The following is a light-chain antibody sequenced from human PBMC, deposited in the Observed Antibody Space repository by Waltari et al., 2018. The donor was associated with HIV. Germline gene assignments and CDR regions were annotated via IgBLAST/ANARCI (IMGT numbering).Light chain of an antibody. Sequence: EIVLTQSPATLSLSPGERATLSCRASQTIGNNRLVWYQQKSGQSPRLLVSGASSGATGIPDRFNGSGSGTDFTLTISRLEPEDFAVYFCQQYDTSPPTFGQGTRVEVK. CDR2: GAS. CDR1: QTIGNNR. J-gene: IGKJ1*01. CDR3: QQYDTSPPT. V-gene: IGKV3-20*01.